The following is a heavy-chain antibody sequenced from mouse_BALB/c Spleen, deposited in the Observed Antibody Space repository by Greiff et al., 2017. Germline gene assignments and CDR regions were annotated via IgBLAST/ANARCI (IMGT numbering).Heavy chain of an antibody. J-gene: IGHJ3*01. CDR3: AQPVDSWFAC. D-gene: IGHD1-3*01. CDR1: GFNIKDYY. CDR2: IDPENGNT. Sequence: EVQLQESGAELVRPGALVKLSCKASGFNIKDYYMHWVKQRPEQGLEWIGWIDPENGNTIYDPKFQGKASITADTSSNTAYLQLSSLTSEDTAVYYCAQPVDSWFACWGQGTLVTVSA. V-gene: IGHV14-1*02.